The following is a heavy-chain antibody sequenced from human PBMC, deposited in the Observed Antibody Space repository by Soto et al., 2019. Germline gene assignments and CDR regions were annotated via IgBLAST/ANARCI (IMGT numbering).Heavy chain of an antibody. CDR2: INSDGSDT. Sequence: GGSLRLSCAASGFTFSPYWMHWVRQVPGEGLVWVSRINSDGSDTSYADSVKGRFTISRDNAQNTLYLQMSRLGAEDTAVYYCAHSSSWYPTYAFWGQGTLVTVSS. D-gene: IGHD6-13*01. CDR1: GFTFSPYW. CDR3: AHSSSWYPTYAF. J-gene: IGHJ4*02. V-gene: IGHV3-74*01.